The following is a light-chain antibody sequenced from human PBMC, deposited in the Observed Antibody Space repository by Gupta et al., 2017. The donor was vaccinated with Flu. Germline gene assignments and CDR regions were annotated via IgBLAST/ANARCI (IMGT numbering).Light chain of an antibody. Sequence: DIQMTQSPSSLSASVGDRVTITCRASQSISSYLNWYQQKPGKAPKLLIYAASSLKSGVPSRFSGSGSGTDFTLTISSRQPEDFATYYCQQSYSTPPWTFGQGTKVEIK. CDR2: AAS. J-gene: IGKJ1*01. V-gene: IGKV1-39*01. CDR3: QQSYSTPPWT. CDR1: QSISSY.